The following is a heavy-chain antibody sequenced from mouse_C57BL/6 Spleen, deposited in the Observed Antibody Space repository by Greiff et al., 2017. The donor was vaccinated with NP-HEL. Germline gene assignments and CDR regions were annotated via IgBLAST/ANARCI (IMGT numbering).Heavy chain of an antibody. V-gene: IGHV1-54*01. D-gene: IGHD1-1*01. CDR1: GYAFTNYL. CDR3: ARSPSITTSYYFDY. J-gene: IGHJ2*01. CDR2: INPGSGGT. Sequence: QVQLQQSGAELVRPGTSVKVSCKASGYAFTNYLIEWVKQRPGQGLEWIGVINPGSGGTNYNEKFKGKATLTADKSSSTAYMQLSSLTSEDSAVYFCARSPSITTSYYFDYWGQGTTLTVSS.